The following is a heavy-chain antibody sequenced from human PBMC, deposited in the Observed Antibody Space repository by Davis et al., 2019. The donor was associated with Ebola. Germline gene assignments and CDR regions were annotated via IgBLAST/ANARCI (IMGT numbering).Heavy chain of an antibody. CDR1: GFTFSSYA. CDR3: ARDRWDSSSSAKLWYFDL. J-gene: IGHJ2*01. Sequence: PGGSLRLSCAASGFTFSSYAMSWVRQAPGKGLEWVSAISGSGGSTYYADSVKGRFTISRDNSKNTLYLQMNSLRAEDTAVYYCARDRWDSSSSAKLWYFDLWGRGTLVTVSS. CDR2: ISGSGGST. D-gene: IGHD6-6*01. V-gene: IGHV3-23*01.